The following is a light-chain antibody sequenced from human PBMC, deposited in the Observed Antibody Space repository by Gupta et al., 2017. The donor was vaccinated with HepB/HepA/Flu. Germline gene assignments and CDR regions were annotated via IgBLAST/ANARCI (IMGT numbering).Light chain of an antibody. CDR1: QSVLYSSNNLNY. J-gene: IGKJ2*04. V-gene: IGKV4-1*01. CDR3: QQYYSTPCS. Sequence: DIVMTQSPDSLAVSLGERATINCKSSQSVLYSSNNLNYLAWYQHKPGQPPKLLINWASTRESGVPDRFSGSGSGTXFTLIIXSLQAEDVAVYYCQQYYSTPCSFGXGTKLEIK. CDR2: WAS.